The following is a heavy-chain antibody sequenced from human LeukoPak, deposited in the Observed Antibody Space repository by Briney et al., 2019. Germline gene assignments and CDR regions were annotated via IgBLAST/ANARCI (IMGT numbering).Heavy chain of an antibody. Sequence: ASVKVSCKASRYTFTSYGISWVLQAPGQGLGWVGCISAYNGNTNYAQKLQGRATMTTDTSTSRAYMELRSLRSDDTAVYYCARVPVPTHYCSSTSCDGWFDPWGQGTLVTVSS. V-gene: IGHV1-18*01. CDR3: ARVPVPTHYCSSTSCDGWFDP. CDR2: ISAYNGNT. J-gene: IGHJ5*02. CDR1: RYTFTSYG. D-gene: IGHD2-2*01.